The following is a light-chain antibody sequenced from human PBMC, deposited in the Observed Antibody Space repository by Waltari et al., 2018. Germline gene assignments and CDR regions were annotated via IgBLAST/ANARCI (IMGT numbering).Light chain of an antibody. CDR2: DVS. V-gene: IGKV3D-15*01. CDR1: QTINNN. Sequence: VLTRSPPTLSVSLWARATPSCRASQTINNNLAWYQLKPGQAPRLLIYDVSTRATGIPARFSGSGSGTEFALTISGLQSEDFAIYYCQQYNHWQWTFGQGTRVDIK. CDR3: QQYNHWQWT. J-gene: IGKJ1*01.